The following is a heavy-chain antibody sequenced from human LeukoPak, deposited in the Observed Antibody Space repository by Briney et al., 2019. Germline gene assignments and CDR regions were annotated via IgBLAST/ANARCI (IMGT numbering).Heavy chain of an antibody. CDR2: ISYSGST. CDR1: GGSISRFY. CDR3: ARIGITDSFDI. Sequence: SETLSLTRTVSGGSISRFYWSWIRQPPGKGLEWIGYISYSGSTDYNPSLKSRVTISLDTSKTHFTLRPTSVTAADTAVYYCARIGITDSFDIWGQGTRVTVSS. V-gene: IGHV4-59*01. D-gene: IGHD3-3*02. J-gene: IGHJ3*02.